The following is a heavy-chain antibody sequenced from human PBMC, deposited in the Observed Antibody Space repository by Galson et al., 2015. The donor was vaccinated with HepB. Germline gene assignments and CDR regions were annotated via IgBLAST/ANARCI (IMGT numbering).Heavy chain of an antibody. Sequence: SLRLSCAASGFTFSSYAMHWVRQAPGKGLEWVAVISYDGSNKYCADSVKGRFTISRDNSKNTLYLQMNSLRAEDTAVYYCAKPGYRRAFDIWGQGTMVTVSS. J-gene: IGHJ3*02. CDR3: AKPGYRRAFDI. D-gene: IGHD5-12*01. CDR2: ISYDGSNK. CDR1: GFTFSSYA. V-gene: IGHV3-30-3*02.